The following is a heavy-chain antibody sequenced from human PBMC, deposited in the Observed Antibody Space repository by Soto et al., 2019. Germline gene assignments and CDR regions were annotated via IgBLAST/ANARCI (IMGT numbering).Heavy chain of an antibody. D-gene: IGHD6-19*01. Sequence: QVRLVESGGGVVQHGRSLRLSCAASGFNFGVFGMHWVRQAPGKGLEWLSVLSYEGSEEYYADSVRGRFTISRDNSKNTLFLQMDSLRVDDTGVYYCALTRRSSLLEVAGPGFEYWGQGTLVTVS. CDR2: LSYEGSEE. J-gene: IGHJ4*02. V-gene: IGHV3-30*03. CDR1: GFNFGVFG. CDR3: ALTRRSSLLEVAGPGFEY.